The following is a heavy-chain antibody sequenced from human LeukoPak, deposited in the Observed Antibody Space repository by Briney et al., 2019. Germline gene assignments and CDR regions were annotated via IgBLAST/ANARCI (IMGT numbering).Heavy chain of an antibody. CDR1: GLTFSNCW. J-gene: IGHJ4*02. CDR2: INQDGSDM. D-gene: IGHD2-8*01. CDR3: ASRYCSTPTFPYVGVFDY. Sequence: GGSLRLSCAASGLTFSNCWMSWVRQSPGKGLEWVANINQDGSDMYYVDSVKGRFTVSRDNGKNSVYLQMNSLRAEETAVYYCASRYCSTPTFPYVGVFDYWGQGALVIVSS. V-gene: IGHV3-7*01.